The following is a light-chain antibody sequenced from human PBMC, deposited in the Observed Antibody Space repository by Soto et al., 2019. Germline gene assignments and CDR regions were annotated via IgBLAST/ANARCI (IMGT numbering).Light chain of an antibody. J-gene: IGKJ3*01. V-gene: IGKV3-20*01. Sequence: EVVLTQSPGTLSLSPGERATLPCRASQSISSSSLAWYQQRPGQAPRLLIYGASNRAPGIPDRFSGSGSGTDFTLTIGRLEPQIFEVDYCQQHGNSPFYFSPGTKVDIK. CDR1: QSISSSS. CDR3: QQHGNSPFY. CDR2: GAS.